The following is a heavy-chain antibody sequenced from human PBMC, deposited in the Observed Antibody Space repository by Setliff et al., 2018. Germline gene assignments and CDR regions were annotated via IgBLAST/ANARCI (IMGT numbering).Heavy chain of an antibody. D-gene: IGHD3-10*01. CDR2: INIGGGSA. CDR3: ARAGMASLHRKGVFEH. J-gene: IGHJ4*02. CDR1: GYTLSRHY. V-gene: IGHV1-46*01. Sequence: ASVKVSCKATGYTLSRHYMYWLRQAPGQGPEWMGIINIGGGSASYAQKFQDRVTMTRDTSTSTVYLEVTSLRSEDTAVYYCARAGMASLHRKGVFEHWGQGTLVTVSS.